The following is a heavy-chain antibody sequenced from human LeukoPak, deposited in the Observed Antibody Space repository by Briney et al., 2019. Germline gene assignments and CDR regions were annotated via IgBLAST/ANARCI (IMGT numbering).Heavy chain of an antibody. J-gene: IGHJ4*02. D-gene: IGHD3-22*01. V-gene: IGHV3-11*01. CDR1: GFTFSDYY. Sequence: GGSLRLSCAASGFTFSDYYMSLIRQAPGKGLEWVSYISSSGSTIYYADSVKGRFTISRDNAKNSLYLQMNSLRAEDTAVYYCARALYYDSSGYYLYPYYFDYWGQGTLVTVSS. CDR2: ISSSGSTI. CDR3: ARALYYDSSGYYLYPYYFDY.